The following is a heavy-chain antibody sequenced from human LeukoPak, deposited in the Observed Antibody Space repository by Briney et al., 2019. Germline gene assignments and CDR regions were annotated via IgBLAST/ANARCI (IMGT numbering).Heavy chain of an antibody. CDR3: ARQTYYYDSSGYYHYYFDY. V-gene: IGHV4-39*01. CDR2: IYYSGST. J-gene: IGHJ4*02. D-gene: IGHD3-22*01. CDR1: GGSISSSNYY. Sequence: SETLSLTCTVSGGSISSSNYYWGWIRQPPGKGLEWIGSIYYSGSTYYNPSLKSRVTISVDTSKNQFSLKLSSVTAADTAVYYCARQTYYYDSSGYYHYYFDYWGQGTLVTVSS.